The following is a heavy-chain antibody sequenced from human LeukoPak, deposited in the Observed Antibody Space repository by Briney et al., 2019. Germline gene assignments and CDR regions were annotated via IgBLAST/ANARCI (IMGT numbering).Heavy chain of an antibody. Sequence: SGTLSLTCAVSGGSISSSNWWSWVRQPPGKGLEWIGEIYHSGSTNYNPSLKSRVTISVDKSMNQFSLKLSSVTAADTAVYYCARQSLYYDILTGYYNQFDYWGQGTLVTVSS. V-gene: IGHV4-4*02. D-gene: IGHD3-9*01. CDR2: IYHSGST. CDR1: GGSISSSNW. CDR3: ARQSLYYDILTGYYNQFDY. J-gene: IGHJ4*02.